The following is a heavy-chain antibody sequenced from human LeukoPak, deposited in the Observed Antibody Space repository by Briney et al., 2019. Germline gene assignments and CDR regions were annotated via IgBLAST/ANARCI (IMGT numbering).Heavy chain of an antibody. CDR1: GFTVSTNY. V-gene: IGHV3-53*01. D-gene: IGHD6-6*01. Sequence: PGGSLRLSCAASGFTVSTNYISWVRQAPGKGLEWVSITDSGGTTYYADSVKGRFTISRDNSKNTLYLQMNSLRAEDTAAYYCARATSGYSSSSFDYWGQGTLVTVSS. CDR2: TDSGGTT. CDR3: ARATSGYSSSSFDY. J-gene: IGHJ4*02.